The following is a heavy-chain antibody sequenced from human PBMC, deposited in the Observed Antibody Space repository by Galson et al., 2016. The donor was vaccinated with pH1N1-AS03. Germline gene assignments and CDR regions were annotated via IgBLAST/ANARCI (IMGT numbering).Heavy chain of an antibody. CDR1: GFIFSDYH. D-gene: IGHD6-19*01. CDR3: ARDSGITGADDY. Sequence: SLRLSCAASGFIFSDYHMTWVRQAPGKGLEWVAYINSGSTIIYYADSVKGRFTISRDNAKSSLFLQMNSLRAEDTATYYCARDSGITGADDYWGQGTLVTVSS. CDR2: INSGSTII. J-gene: IGHJ4*02. V-gene: IGHV3-11*04.